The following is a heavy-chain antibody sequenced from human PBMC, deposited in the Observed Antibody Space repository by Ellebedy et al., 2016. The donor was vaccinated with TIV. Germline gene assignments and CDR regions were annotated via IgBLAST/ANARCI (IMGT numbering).Heavy chain of an antibody. D-gene: IGHD6-19*01. V-gene: IGHV3-23*01. J-gene: IGHJ4*02. CDR1: GFTFRNYF. CDR3: VKDRWGSGWFH. Sequence: GESLKISCAASGFTFRNYFMSWVRQAPGKGLEWVSAISGSGDSTHYADSVKGRFSISRDNSKNTLFLQMNSLRAEDTAIYYCVKDRWGSGWFHWGQGTLITVSS. CDR2: ISGSGDST.